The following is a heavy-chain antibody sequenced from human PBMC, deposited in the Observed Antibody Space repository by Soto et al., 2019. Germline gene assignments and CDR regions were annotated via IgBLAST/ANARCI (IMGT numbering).Heavy chain of an antibody. V-gene: IGHV3-33*01. CDR3: ARENLKDILTGYFNY. CDR2: IWYDGSNK. CDR1: GFTFSSYG. J-gene: IGHJ4*02. Sequence: QVQLVESGGGVVQPGRSLRLSCAASGFTFSSYGMHWVRQAPGKGLEWVAVIWYDGSNKYYADSVKGRFTSSRDNSKNTLYLQMNSLRAEDTAVYYCARENLKDILTGYFNYWGQGTLVTVSS. D-gene: IGHD3-9*01.